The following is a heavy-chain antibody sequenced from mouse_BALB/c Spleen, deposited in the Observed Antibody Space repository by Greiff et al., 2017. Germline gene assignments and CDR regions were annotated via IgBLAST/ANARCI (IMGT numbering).Heavy chain of an antibody. J-gene: IGHJ4*01. CDR3: ARSGYGNYVSAMDY. D-gene: IGHD2-10*02. CDR2: ISSGSSTI. V-gene: IGHV5-17*02. CDR1: GFTFSSFG. Sequence: EVKLVESGGGLVQPGGSRKLSCAASGFTFSSFGMHWVRQAPEKGLEWVAYISSGSSTIYYADTVKGRFTISRDNPKNTLFLQMTSLRSEDTAMYYCARSGYGNYVSAMDYWGQGTSVTVSS.